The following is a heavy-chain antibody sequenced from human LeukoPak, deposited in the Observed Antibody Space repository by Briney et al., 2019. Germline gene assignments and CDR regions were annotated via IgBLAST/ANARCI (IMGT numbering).Heavy chain of an antibody. D-gene: IGHD3-10*01. V-gene: IGHV3-23*01. Sequence: GGSLRLSCVVSGLTLSNYAMSWVRQAPGKGLEWVSGISERGGSTKYADSVKGRFTISRDNSLNTVYLQMNKLRAEDTAVYFCAKRGIVIRGVLVIGFHKEAYYFDYWGQGILVTVSA. CDR1: GLTLSNYA. J-gene: IGHJ4*02. CDR2: ISERGGST. CDR3: AKRGIVIRGVLVIGFHKEAYYFDY.